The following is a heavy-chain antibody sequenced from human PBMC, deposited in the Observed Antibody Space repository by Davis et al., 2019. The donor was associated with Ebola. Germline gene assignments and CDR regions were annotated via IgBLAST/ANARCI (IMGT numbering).Heavy chain of an antibody. CDR1: GGSVSSGSYY. Sequence: SETLSLTCTVSGGSVSSGSYYWSWIRQPPGKGLEWIGYIYYSGSTNYNPSLKSRVTISVDTSKNQFSLKLSSVTAADTAVYYCARGLPWGYSAAFDIWGQGTMVTVSS. CDR2: IYYSGST. J-gene: IGHJ3*02. CDR3: ARGLPWGYSAAFDI. V-gene: IGHV4-61*01. D-gene: IGHD1-26*01.